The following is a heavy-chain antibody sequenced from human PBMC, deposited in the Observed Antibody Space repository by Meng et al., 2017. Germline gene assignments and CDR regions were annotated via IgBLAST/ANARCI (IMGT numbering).Heavy chain of an antibody. V-gene: IGHV3-20*04. D-gene: IGHD3-10*02. Sequence: GESLKISCAASVFTFDDYGMSWVRQAPGKGLEWVSGINWNGGSTGYADSVKGRFTISRDNAKNSLYLQMNSLRAEDTAVYYCAKDRSRAQFFYACSELDYWGQGTLVTVSS. CDR3: AKDRSRAQFFYACSELDY. J-gene: IGHJ4*02. CDR1: VFTFDDYG. CDR2: INWNGGST.